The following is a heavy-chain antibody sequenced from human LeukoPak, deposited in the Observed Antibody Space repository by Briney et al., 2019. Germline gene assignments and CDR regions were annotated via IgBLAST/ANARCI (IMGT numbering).Heavy chain of an antibody. Sequence: PGGSLRLSCAASGFTFSSYAMHWVRQAPGKGLEWVAVISYDGSNKYYADSVKGRFTISRDNSKNTLYLQMNSLRAEDTAVYYCARGRRYCSSTSCYTPYYYYYGMDVWGQGTTVTVSS. J-gene: IGHJ6*02. CDR3: ARGRRYCSSTSCYTPYYYYYGMDV. CDR1: GFTFSSYA. D-gene: IGHD2-2*02. CDR2: ISYDGSNK. V-gene: IGHV3-30*04.